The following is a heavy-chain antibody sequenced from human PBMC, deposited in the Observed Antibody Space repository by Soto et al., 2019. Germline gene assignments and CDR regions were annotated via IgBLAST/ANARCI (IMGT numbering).Heavy chain of an antibody. J-gene: IGHJ4*02. CDR3: ARARSVWGSYGY. D-gene: IGHD3-16*01. CDR2: IKQDGSEK. V-gene: IGHV3-7*01. Sequence: EVQLVESGGGLVQPGGSLRLSCAASGFTFSSYWTSWVRQAPGKGLEWVANIKQDGSEKYYVDSVKGRFTISRDNAKNSLCLQMNSLRAEDTAVYYCARARSVWGSYGYWGQGTLVTVSS. CDR1: GFTFSSYW.